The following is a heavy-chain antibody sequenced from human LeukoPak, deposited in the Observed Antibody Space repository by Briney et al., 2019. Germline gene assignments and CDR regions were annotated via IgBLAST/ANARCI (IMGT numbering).Heavy chain of an antibody. V-gene: IGHV3-23*01. CDR2: SNGSGGST. Sequence: GGSLRLSCAASGFTFNIYEMNWVRQAPGKGLEWVSSSNGSGGSTYYADSVKGRFTISRDNSKNTLYLQMNSLRAEDTAVYYCARDLYRIVVVPHYFDFWGQGTLVTVSS. J-gene: IGHJ4*02. CDR1: GFTFNIYE. CDR3: ARDLYRIVVVPHYFDF. D-gene: IGHD3-22*01.